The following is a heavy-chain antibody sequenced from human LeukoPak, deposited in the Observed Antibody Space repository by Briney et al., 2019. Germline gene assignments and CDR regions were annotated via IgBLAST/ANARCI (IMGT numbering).Heavy chain of an antibody. V-gene: IGHV3-33*01. CDR2: IWNDGSNK. CDR1: GFTFSTYG. Sequence: GGSLRLSCAASGFTFSTYGMHWVRQAPGKGLEWVAVIWNDGSNKYYTDSVKGRFTISRDNSKNTLYLQMNSLRAEDTAVYSCARASGPFDYWGQGTLVTVSS. J-gene: IGHJ4*02. D-gene: IGHD3-10*01. CDR3: ARASGPFDY.